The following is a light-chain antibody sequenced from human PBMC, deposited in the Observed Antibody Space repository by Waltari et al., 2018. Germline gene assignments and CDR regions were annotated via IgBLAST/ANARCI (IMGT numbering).Light chain of an antibody. V-gene: IGKV1-5*01. J-gene: IGKJ4*01. CDR3: QQYYSYFT. CDR1: QSIGSL. Sequence: DIQMTQSPSTLSASVGDRVTITCRASQSIGSLLAWYQQKTGKAPKLLIYDASSLESGVPSRFSGSGSGTEFTLTINSLQPDDFATYSCQQYYSYFTFGGGAKVGSN. CDR2: DAS.